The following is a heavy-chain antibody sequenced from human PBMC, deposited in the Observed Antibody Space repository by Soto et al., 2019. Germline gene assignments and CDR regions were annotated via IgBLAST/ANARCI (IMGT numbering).Heavy chain of an antibody. V-gene: IGHV3-23*01. J-gene: IGHJ4*02. Sequence: AGGSLRLSCAASAISFNTYGVTWFRQAPGKGLEWVSTVSGSGLYTYYTDSVKGRFTISRDNPRNTPYLQMNSLRLEDTAVYFCAKDLIAATGTPSYYFDSWGQGTLVTVSS. CDR2: VSGSGLYT. CDR1: AISFNTYG. D-gene: IGHD6-13*01. CDR3: AKDLIAATGTPSYYFDS.